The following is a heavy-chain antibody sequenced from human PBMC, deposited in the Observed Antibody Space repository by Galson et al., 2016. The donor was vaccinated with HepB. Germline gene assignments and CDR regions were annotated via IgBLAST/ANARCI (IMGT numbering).Heavy chain of an antibody. CDR3: AREGIGDYFD. J-gene: IGHJ4*02. Sequence: SLRLSCAVSGLRFSDLWMDWVRQAPGKGLEWVANIKGDGSLKFYVDSVRGRFTISRDNAKNSVYLQMKSLTVEDTGVYYCAREGIGDYFDWGQGTLVTVSS. CDR1: GLRFSDLW. V-gene: IGHV3-7*01. CDR2: IKGDGSLK. D-gene: IGHD2-21*01.